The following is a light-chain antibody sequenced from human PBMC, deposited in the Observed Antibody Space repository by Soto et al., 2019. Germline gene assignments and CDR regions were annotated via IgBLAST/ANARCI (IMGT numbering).Light chain of an antibody. CDR1: SSDVGGYDY. CDR2: DVS. J-gene: IGLJ2*01. V-gene: IGLV2-14*03. Sequence: QSALTQPASVSGSPGQSITISCTGTSSDVGGYDYVSWYQQHPGKAPKLMIYDVSNRPPGVSNRFSGSKSGNTASLTISGLQAEDEADYHCSSYTTSSTVLFGGGTKVTVL. CDR3: SSYTTSSTVL.